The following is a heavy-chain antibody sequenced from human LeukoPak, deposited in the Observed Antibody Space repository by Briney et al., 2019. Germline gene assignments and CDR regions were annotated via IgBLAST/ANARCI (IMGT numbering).Heavy chain of an antibody. D-gene: IGHD3-10*01. V-gene: IGHV3-48*03. Sequence: GGSLRLSCVASGFPFNTYEMNWVRQAPGKGLEWVSYISSGGGTIYYADSVKGRFTISRDNAKNSLYLQMNSLRAEDTAVYYCVTMDLGVVIDYWGQGTLVTVSS. CDR1: GFPFNTYE. J-gene: IGHJ4*02. CDR2: ISSGGGTI. CDR3: VTMDLGVVIDY.